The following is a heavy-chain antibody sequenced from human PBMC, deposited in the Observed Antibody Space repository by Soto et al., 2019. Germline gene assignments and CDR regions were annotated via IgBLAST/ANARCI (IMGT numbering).Heavy chain of an antibody. V-gene: IGHV3-30*18. CDR3: AKDEISKTIRGDAFNF. J-gene: IGHJ3*01. CDR1: GFTFSSDG. Sequence: QVQLVESGGGVVQPGRSLRLSCAASGFTFSSDGMHWVRQAPGKGLEWVAVISYDGSYQYYVDSVKGRFTISRDNSKNTVYQQMNSLRAEDTAVYYCAKDEISKTIRGDAFNFWGQGTMVTVSS. CDR2: ISYDGSYQ. D-gene: IGHD1-7*01.